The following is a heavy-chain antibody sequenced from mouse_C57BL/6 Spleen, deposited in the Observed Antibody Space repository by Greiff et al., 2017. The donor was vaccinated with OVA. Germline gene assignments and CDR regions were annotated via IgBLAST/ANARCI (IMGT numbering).Heavy chain of an antibody. J-gene: IGHJ3*01. V-gene: IGHV14-4*01. CDR1: GFNIKDDY. Sequence: VQLQQSGAELVRPGASVKLSCTASGFNIKDDYMHWVKQRPEQGLAWIGWIDPENGDTAYASKFQGKATITADTSSNTAYLQLSSLTSEDTAVYYCTKRNGYAWFAYWGQGTLVTVSA. CDR3: TKRNGYAWFAY. D-gene: IGHD2-2*01. CDR2: IDPENGDT.